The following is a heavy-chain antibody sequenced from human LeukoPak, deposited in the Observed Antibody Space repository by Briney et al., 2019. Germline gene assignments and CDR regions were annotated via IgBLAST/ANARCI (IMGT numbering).Heavy chain of an antibody. D-gene: IGHD5-24*01. V-gene: IGHV3-43*02. J-gene: IGHJ4*02. CDR3: AKDKGDGEYVDY. Sequence: PGGSLRLSCAASGFSFDDYAMLWVRQGPGKGLEWVSLISGDGGSTYYGDSLKGRFTISRDNSKNSLYLEMNSLRIEDTGLYYCAKDKGDGEYVDYWGQGTLVTAS. CDR2: ISGDGGST. CDR1: GFSFDDYA.